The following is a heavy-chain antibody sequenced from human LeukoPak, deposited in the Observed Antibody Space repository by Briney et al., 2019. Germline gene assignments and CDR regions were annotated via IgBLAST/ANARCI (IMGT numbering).Heavy chain of an antibody. CDR1: GSTFTRYW. Sequence: GASLQISCEGSGSTFTRYWIGWGRPLPGKGLEGRGIIYPGDSETKYSPPFQGQVTMSAAKSINTAYLQWSSLKASDTAIYYCARLGLVGDSDPAYFDYWGQGTQVTVSS. J-gene: IGHJ4*02. V-gene: IGHV5-51*01. CDR3: ARLGLVGDSDPAYFDY. CDR2: IYPGDSET. D-gene: IGHD4-17*01.